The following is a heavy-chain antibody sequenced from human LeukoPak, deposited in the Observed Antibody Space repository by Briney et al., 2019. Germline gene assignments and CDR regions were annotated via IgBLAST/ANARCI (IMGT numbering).Heavy chain of an antibody. V-gene: IGHV3-11*04. D-gene: IGHD3-9*01. J-gene: IGHJ4*02. CDR3: AKIGRYFDWSYFDY. Sequence: GGSLRLSCAASGFTFSDYYMSWIRQAPGKGLEWVSYISSSGSTIYYADSVKGRFTISRDNAKNSLYLQMNSLRAEDTAVYYCAKIGRYFDWSYFDYWGQGTLVTVSS. CDR1: GFTFSDYY. CDR2: ISSSGSTI.